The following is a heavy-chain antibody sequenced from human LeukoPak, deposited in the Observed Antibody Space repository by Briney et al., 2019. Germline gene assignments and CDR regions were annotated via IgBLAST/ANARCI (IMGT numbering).Heavy chain of an antibody. D-gene: IGHD3-22*01. CDR2: ITSSGTTM. Sequence: GGSLRLSCAASGFTFSDYYMSWIRQAPGKGLEWVSYITSSGTTMYYADSVKGRFTISRDNAKKSLYLQMDSLRAEDTALYYCARGLADSDVYPVFHHWGQGTLVTVSS. CDR3: ARGLADSDVYPVFHH. CDR1: GFTFSDYY. V-gene: IGHV3-11*04. J-gene: IGHJ1*01.